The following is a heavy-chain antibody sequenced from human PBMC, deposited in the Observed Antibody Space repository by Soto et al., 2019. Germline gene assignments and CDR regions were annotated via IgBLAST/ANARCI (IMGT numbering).Heavy chain of an antibody. V-gene: IGHV1-69*01. CDR3: ARVVILVPTASTHYYYHMDV. CDR2: IIPIVGTG. CDR1: GGTFSNYA. Sequence: QMQLVQSWADVRKPGSSVTVSCKASGGTFSNYAISWVRQAPGQGLEWMGGIIPIVGTGSYAQKFRGRVTITADEPTTTAYMELSSLRFEDTAVYYCARVVILVPTASTHYYYHMDVWGPGTTVTVSS. D-gene: IGHD2-2*01. J-gene: IGHJ6*02.